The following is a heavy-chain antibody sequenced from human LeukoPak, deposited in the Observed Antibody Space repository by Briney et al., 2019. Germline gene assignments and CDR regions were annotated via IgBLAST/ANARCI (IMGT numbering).Heavy chain of an antibody. CDR2: INSDGSST. J-gene: IGHJ6*03. CDR3: ARHGSITMVRGRLRYYYMDV. CDR1: GFTFSSYW. Sequence: GGSLRLSCAASGFTFSSYWMHWVRQAPGKGLVWVSRINSDGSSTSYADSVKGRFTISGDNSKNTLYLQMNSLRAEDTAVYYCARHGSITMVRGRLRYYYMDVWGKGTTVTISS. V-gene: IGHV3-74*01. D-gene: IGHD3-10*01.